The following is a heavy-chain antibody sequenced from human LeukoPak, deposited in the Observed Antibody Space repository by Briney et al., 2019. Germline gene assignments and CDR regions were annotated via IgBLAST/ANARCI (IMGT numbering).Heavy chain of an antibody. J-gene: IGHJ4*02. CDR3: ARGVYIAVAGTLHDY. D-gene: IGHD6-19*01. V-gene: IGHV1-2*02. CDR1: GYTFTGYY. CDR2: INPNSGDT. Sequence: GASVKVSCKASGYTFTGYYMHWVRQAPGQGLEWMGWINPNSGDTNYAQKFQGRVTMTRDTSISTAYMELSRLRSDDTAVYYCARGVYIAVAGTLHDYWGQGTLVTVSS.